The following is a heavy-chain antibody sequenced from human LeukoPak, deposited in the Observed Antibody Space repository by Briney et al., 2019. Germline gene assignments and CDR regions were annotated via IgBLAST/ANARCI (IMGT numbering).Heavy chain of an antibody. CDR2: TYTSGST. Sequence: SETLSLTCTVSGGSISSGSYYWSWIRQPAGKGLEWIGRTYTSGSTTYNSSLKSRVTISLDTSKNHFSLRLSSVTAADTAVYYCAREGSRDFWSGPVYYFDYWGQGTLVTVSS. D-gene: IGHD3-3*01. CDR1: GGSISSGSYY. CDR3: AREGSRDFWSGPVYYFDY. J-gene: IGHJ4*02. V-gene: IGHV4-61*02.